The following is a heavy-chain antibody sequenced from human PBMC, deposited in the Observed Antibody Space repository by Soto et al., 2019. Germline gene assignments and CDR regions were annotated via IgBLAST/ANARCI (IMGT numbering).Heavy chain of an antibody. V-gene: IGHV4-59*01. J-gene: IGHJ4*02. D-gene: IGHD2-21*02. Sequence: SETLSLTCTVSGGSISSCYWSWIRQPAGKGLEWIGHIYYSGSTNYNPSLKSRVTISVDASKNQFSLKLSSVTAADTAIYYCARGPVVTPFVDYWGQGTLVTASS. CDR3: ARGPVVTPFVDY. CDR2: IYYSGST. CDR1: GGSISSCY.